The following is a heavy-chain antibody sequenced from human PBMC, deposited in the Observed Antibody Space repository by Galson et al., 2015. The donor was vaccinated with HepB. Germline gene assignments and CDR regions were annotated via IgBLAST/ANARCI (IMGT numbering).Heavy chain of an antibody. V-gene: IGHV3-23*01. CDR2: ISGSGNST. CDR1: GFTFTNHA. CDR3: AKDNSGYDDYDAVPLDY. Sequence: SLRLSCAASGFTFTNHAIHWVRQAPGRGLEWVSAISGSGNSTYYADAAEGRFTIYRDNSKNTLYLQMNRLRAEDTAIYYCAKDNSGYDDYDAVPLDYWGQGTLVSVSS. J-gene: IGHJ4*02. D-gene: IGHD5-12*01.